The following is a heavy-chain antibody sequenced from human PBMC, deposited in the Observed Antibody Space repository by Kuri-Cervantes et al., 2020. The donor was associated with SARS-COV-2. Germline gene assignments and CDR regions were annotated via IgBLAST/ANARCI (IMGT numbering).Heavy chain of an antibody. CDR2: FDPEDGET. V-gene: IGHV1-24*01. J-gene: IGHJ6*03. CDR3: ARDDEAMGHGGIEYYYYYMDV. Sequence: ASVKVSCKVSGYTLTELSMHWVRQAPGKGLEWMGGFDPEDGETIYAQKFQGRVTMTEDTSTDTAYMELSSLRSEDTAVYYCARDDEAMGHGGIEYYYYYMDVWGKGTTVTVSS. CDR1: GYTLTELS. D-gene: IGHD2-8*01.